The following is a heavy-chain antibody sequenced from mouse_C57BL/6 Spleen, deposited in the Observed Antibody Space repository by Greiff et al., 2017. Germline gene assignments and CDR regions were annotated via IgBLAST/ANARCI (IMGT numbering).Heavy chain of an antibody. CDR1: GYAFSSSW. Sequence: VQLVESGPELVKPGASVKISCKASGYAFSSSWMNWVKQRPGKGLEWIGRIYPGDGDTNYNGKFKGKATLTADKSSSTAYMQLSSLTSEDSAVYFCAREDWDDYAMDYWGQGTSVTVSS. CDR2: IYPGDGDT. D-gene: IGHD4-1*01. CDR3: AREDWDDYAMDY. V-gene: IGHV1-82*01. J-gene: IGHJ4*01.